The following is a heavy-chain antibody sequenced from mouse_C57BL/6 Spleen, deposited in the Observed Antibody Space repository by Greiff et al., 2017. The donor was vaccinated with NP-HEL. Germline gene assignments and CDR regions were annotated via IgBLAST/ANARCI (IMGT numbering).Heavy chain of an antibody. J-gene: IGHJ3*01. Sequence: QVQLQQSGAELVRPGASVTLSCKASGYTFTDYEMHWVKQTPVHGLEWIGAIDPETGGTAYNQKFKGKAILTADKSSSTAYMELRSLTSEDSAVYYCTRSRDYDWFAYWGQGTLVTVSA. CDR3: TRSRDYDWFAY. D-gene: IGHD2-4*01. V-gene: IGHV1-15*01. CDR1: GYTFTDYE. CDR2: IDPETGGT.